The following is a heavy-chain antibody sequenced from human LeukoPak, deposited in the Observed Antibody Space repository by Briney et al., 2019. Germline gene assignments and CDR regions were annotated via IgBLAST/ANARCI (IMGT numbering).Heavy chain of an antibody. J-gene: IGHJ4*02. CDR3: ARGQGGNYYLNYFDY. CDR1: GGSISTYY. V-gene: IGHV4-59*01. D-gene: IGHD1-26*01. CDR2: FYYSGST. Sequence: PSETLSLTCTVSGGSISTYYWSWIRQPPGKGLEWIGHFYYSGSTNYNPSLKSRVTISVDTSRNQFSLKLTSVTAADTAVYYCARGQGGNYYLNYFDYWGQGALVTVSS.